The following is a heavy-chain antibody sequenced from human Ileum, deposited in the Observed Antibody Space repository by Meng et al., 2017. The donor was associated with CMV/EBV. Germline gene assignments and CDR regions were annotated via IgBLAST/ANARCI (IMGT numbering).Heavy chain of an antibody. CDR1: GGSISNYY. D-gene: IGHD3-10*01. CDR3: ARNYGSGNWNFFHY. CDR2: IYTSGTT. Sequence: QVQLQESGPGLMKTSETLSLTCYVSGGSISNYYWSWIRQPAGKGLEWIAHIYTSGTTNYNPSLKSRVTVSVDTSRNQFSLKLTSVTAADTAVYYCARNYGSGNWNFFHYWGQGTLVTVSS. J-gene: IGHJ4*02. V-gene: IGHV4-4*07.